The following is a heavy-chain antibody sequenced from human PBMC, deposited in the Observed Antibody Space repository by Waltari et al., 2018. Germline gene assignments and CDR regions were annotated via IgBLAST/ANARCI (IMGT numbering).Heavy chain of an antibody. V-gene: IGHV4-34*01. Sequence: QVQLQQWGAGLLKPSETLSLTCAVYGGSFSGYYWSWIRPPPGKGLEWIGEINHSGSTNYNPSLKSRVTISVDTSKNQFSLKLSSVTAADTAVYYCARGVVPAARGYFDYWGQGTLVTVSS. CDR3: ARGVVPAARGYFDY. CDR1: GGSFSGYY. D-gene: IGHD2-2*01. J-gene: IGHJ4*02. CDR2: INHSGST.